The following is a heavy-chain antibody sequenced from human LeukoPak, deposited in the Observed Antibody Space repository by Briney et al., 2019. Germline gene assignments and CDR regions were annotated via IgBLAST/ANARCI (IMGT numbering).Heavy chain of an antibody. CDR2: IYYSGST. J-gene: IGHJ4*02. CDR1: GGSISSFY. CDR3: ARHRRRGRVAALYYFDY. Sequence: PSETLSLTCTVAGGSISSFYWSWIRQPPGKGREWIGYIYYSGSTNYTPSLKSRVTIAVDTSKNQFSLNLSSVTAADTAVYYCARHRRRGRVAALYYFDYWGRGTLVTVSS. V-gene: IGHV4-59*08. D-gene: IGHD3-10*01.